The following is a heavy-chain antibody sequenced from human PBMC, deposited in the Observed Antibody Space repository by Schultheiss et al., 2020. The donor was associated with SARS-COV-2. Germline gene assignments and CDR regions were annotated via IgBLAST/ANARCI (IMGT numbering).Heavy chain of an antibody. J-gene: IGHJ6*02. Sequence: GESLKISCAASGFPFSTYSINWVRQAPGKGLEWVSFISSSGSTVYYADSVKGRFTISRDNAKKSLYLQMNSLRAEDTAVYYCARDYTSSWTWECGGMDVWGQGTTVTVSS. CDR1: GFPFSTYS. V-gene: IGHV3-48*01. CDR2: ISSSGSTV. D-gene: IGHD6-13*01. CDR3: ARDYTSSWTWECGGMDV.